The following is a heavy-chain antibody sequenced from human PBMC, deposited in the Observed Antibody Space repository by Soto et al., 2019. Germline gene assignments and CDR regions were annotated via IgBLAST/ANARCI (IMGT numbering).Heavy chain of an antibody. D-gene: IGHD3-3*01. V-gene: IGHV4-34*01. CDR3: ARGVDPWSGYLF. CDR1: GGSFDGYY. Sequence: SQTLSLTCALYGGSFDGYYWSWIRQSPGKGLEWIGEIHHSGSTKYNPSLKSRVSLSVDTSTKQFSLKVTSMTAADRGVYYCARGVDPWSGYLFWGQGTPVTVSS. CDR2: IHHSGST. J-gene: IGHJ4*02.